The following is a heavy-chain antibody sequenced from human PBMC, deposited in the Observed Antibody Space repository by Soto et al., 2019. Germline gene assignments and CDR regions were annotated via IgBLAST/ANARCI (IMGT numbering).Heavy chain of an antibody. CDR2: VYHSGST. CDR1: GDSIGGGGHY. J-gene: IGHJ4*03. D-gene: IGHD7-27*01. V-gene: IGHV4-31*03. Sequence: QVQLQESGPGLVKPSQTLSLTCSVSGDSIGGGGHYWNWIRQFPGKGLEWIGYVYHSGSTHYNPSLRGRLTISIDTSKNQFSLRLISVTAADTALYYCARDTGLAPTVWGYWGHGTQVTVSS. CDR3: ARDTGLAPTVWGY.